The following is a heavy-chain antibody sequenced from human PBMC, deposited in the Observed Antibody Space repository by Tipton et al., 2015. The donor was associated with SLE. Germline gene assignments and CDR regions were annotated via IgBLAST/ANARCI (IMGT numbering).Heavy chain of an antibody. Sequence: TLSLTCAVYGGSFSGYYWSWIRQPPGKGLEWIGEINHSGSTNYNPSLKSRVTISVDTSKNQFSLKLSSVTAADTAVYYCARGARYGSSFDYWGQGTLVTVSS. CDR3: ARGARYGSSFDY. J-gene: IGHJ4*02. V-gene: IGHV4-34*01. CDR1: GGSFSGYY. D-gene: IGHD6-13*01. CDR2: INHSGST.